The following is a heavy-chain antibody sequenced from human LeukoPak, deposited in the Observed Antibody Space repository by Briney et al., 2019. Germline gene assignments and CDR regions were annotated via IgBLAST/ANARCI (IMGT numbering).Heavy chain of an antibody. V-gene: IGHV3-7*01. D-gene: IGHD3-22*01. Sequence: PGGSLRLSCAASGFTFSSYWMSWVRQAPGKGLEWVANIRQDGSEKYYVDSVKGRFTISSDNAKNSLYLQMNSLRAEDTAVYYCAREYRLLPIGYWGQGPLVTVSS. CDR1: GFTFSSYW. J-gene: IGHJ4*02. CDR2: IRQDGSEK. CDR3: AREYRLLPIGY.